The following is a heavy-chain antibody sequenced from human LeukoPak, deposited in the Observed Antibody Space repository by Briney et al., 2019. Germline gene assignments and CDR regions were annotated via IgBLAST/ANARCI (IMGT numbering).Heavy chain of an antibody. CDR3: AKAGYFDWLPLDY. D-gene: IGHD3-9*01. CDR2: IYYSGNT. J-gene: IGHJ4*02. CDR1: GGSINRSYYY. Sequence: SETLSLTCTVSGGSINRSYYYWGWLRQPPGKGLEWIGSIYYSGNTYYNPSLKSRVTMSVDTSKNQFSLKLSSVTAADTAVYYCAKAGYFDWLPLDYWGQGTLVTVSS. V-gene: IGHV4-39*07.